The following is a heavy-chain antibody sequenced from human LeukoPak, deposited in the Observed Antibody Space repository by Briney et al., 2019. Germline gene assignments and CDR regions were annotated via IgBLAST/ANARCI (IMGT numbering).Heavy chain of an antibody. J-gene: IGHJ3*02. CDR2: ISWNSVSI. CDR3: AKELGGGSDGLDI. Sequence: GRSLRLSCAASGITFDEYAMYWVRQGPGKGLEWVAGISWNSVSIGYADSVKGRFTISRDNAKNSLYLQMNSLRNGYTALYYCAKELGGGSDGLDIWGQGIMVTVSS. D-gene: IGHD2-15*01. V-gene: IGHV3-9*01. CDR1: GITFDEYA.